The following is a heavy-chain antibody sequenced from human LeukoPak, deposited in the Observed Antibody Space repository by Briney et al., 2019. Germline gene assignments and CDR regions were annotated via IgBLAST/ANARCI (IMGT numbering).Heavy chain of an antibody. D-gene: IGHD6-13*01. CDR1: GYTFTSYG. CDR2: ISAYNGNT. CDR3: ARDHRLRIAAAGYYYYGMDV. J-gene: IGHJ6*02. Sequence: AASVKVSCKASGYTFTSYGISWLRQAPGQGLEWMGWISAYNGNTNYAQKLQGRVTMTTDTSTSTAYMELRSLRSDDTAVYYCARDHRLRIAAAGYYYYGMDVWGQGTTVTVSS. V-gene: IGHV1-18*01.